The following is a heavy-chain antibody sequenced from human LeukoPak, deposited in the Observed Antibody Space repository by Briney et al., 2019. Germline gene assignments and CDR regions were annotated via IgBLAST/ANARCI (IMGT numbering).Heavy chain of an antibody. J-gene: IGHJ4*02. Sequence: PGGSLRLSCAASGFIFSSYAMSWVRQAPGKRLEWVSAISGSGGSTYYADSVKGRFTISRDNSKNTLYLQMNSLRAEDTAVYYCAKDRSLVVAATLHDYWGQGTLVTVSS. CDR3: AKDRSLVVAATLHDY. D-gene: IGHD2-15*01. CDR1: GFIFSSYA. V-gene: IGHV3-23*01. CDR2: ISGSGGST.